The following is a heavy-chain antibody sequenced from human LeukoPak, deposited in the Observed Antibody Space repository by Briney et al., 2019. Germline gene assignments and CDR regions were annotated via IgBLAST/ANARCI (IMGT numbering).Heavy chain of an antibody. CDR2: IYHSGST. CDR3: SRIYYGGITYYYYYMDV. Sequence: SETLSLTCAVSGYSISSGYYWGWIRQPPGKGLEWIGSIYHSGSTYYNPSLKSRVTISVDTSKNQFSLKLSSVTAADTAVYYCSRIYYGGITYYYYYMDVWGKGTTVTVSS. J-gene: IGHJ6*03. V-gene: IGHV4-38-2*01. CDR1: GYSISSGYY. D-gene: IGHD4-23*01.